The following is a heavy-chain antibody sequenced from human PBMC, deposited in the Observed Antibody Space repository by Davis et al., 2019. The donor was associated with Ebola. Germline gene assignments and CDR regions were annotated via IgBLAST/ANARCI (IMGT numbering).Heavy chain of an antibody. V-gene: IGHV1-69*02. CDR2: IIPILGIA. Sequence: KISCKGSGYSFTSYWIGWVRQAPGQGLEWMGRIIPILGIANYAQKFQGRVTITADKSTSTAYMELSSLRSEDTAVYYCARSSGLDDAFDIWGQGTMVTVSS. CDR1: GYSFTSYW. CDR3: ARSSGLDDAFDI. J-gene: IGHJ3*02.